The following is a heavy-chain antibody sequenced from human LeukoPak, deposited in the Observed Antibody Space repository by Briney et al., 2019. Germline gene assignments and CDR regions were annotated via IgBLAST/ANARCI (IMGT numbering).Heavy chain of an antibody. CDR3: ARVQWELLYPDY. J-gene: IGHJ4*02. Sequence: PGGSLRLSCAASVFTFSSYAMHCVRQAPGEGLECGALISYDESYKYYADSVKGRFTISRDNSKNTLYLQMNSLRAEDTAVYYCARVQWELLYPDYWGQGTLVTVSP. D-gene: IGHD1-26*01. CDR1: VFTFSSYA. CDR2: ISYDESYK. V-gene: IGHV3-30-3*01.